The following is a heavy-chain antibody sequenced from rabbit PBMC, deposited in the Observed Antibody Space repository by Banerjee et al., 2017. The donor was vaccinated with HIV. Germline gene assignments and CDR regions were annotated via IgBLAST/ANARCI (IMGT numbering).Heavy chain of an antibody. Sequence: QQQLEESGGGLVKPGASLTLTCTASGFTLSSYYMCWVRQAPGKGLEWIACIYTTSGSTWYASWVNGRFTISRSTSLNTVDLQMTSLTAADTATYFCVRAGVYAGSSSYTDVMSPFGLWGPGTLVTVS. D-gene: IGHD8-1*01. CDR1: GFTLSSYY. J-gene: IGHJ6*01. CDR2: IYTTSGST. CDR3: VRAGVYAGSSSYTDVMSPFGL. V-gene: IGHV1S43*01.